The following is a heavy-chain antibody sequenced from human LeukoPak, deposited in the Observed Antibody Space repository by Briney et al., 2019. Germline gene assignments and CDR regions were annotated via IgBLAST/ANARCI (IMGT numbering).Heavy chain of an antibody. CDR3: ARDGRYYYDSSGYYDWFDP. CDR1: GGSLSSYY. D-gene: IGHD3-22*01. Sequence: SETLSLTCTVSGGSLSSYYWIWIRQPAGKGLKWIGRIYTSGSTNYNPSLKSRVTMSVDTSKNQFSLKLSSVTAADTAVYYCARDGRYYYDSSGYYDWFDPWGQGTLVSVSS. J-gene: IGHJ5*02. V-gene: IGHV4-4*07. CDR2: IYTSGST.